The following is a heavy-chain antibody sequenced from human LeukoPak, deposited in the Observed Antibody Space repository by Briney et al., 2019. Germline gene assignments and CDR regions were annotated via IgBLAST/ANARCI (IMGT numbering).Heavy chain of an antibody. Sequence: SETLSLTCAVYGGSFSGYYWSWIRQPPGKGLEWIGEINHSGSTNYNPSLKSRVTISVDTSKNQFSLKLSSVTAADTAVYYCASRAVDIVATSTSRGAFDIWGQGTMVTVPS. V-gene: IGHV4-34*01. D-gene: IGHD5-12*01. CDR1: GGSFSGYY. CDR2: INHSGST. CDR3: ASRAVDIVATSTSRGAFDI. J-gene: IGHJ3*02.